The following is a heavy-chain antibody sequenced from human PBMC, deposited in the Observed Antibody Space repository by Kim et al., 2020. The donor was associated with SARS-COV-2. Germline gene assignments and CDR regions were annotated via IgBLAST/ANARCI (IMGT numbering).Heavy chain of an antibody. Sequence: GGSLRLSCAASGFTFSSYWMHWVRQAPGKGLVWVSRINSDGSSTTYADSVTGRFTISRDNAKNTLYLQVNSLRAEDSAVYYCLRGTGAYGDWDYWGQGTLVTVSS. J-gene: IGHJ4*02. V-gene: IGHV3-74*01. CDR1: GFTFSSYW. D-gene: IGHD4-17*01. CDR2: INSDGSST. CDR3: LRGTGAYGDWDY.